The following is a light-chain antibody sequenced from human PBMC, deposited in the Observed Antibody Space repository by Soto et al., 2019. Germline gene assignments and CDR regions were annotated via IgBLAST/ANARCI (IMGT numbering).Light chain of an antibody. CDR3: QKYNSAPYT. CDR2: AAS. Sequence: DIQMTQSPSSLSASVGDRVTITCRASQTISNYLNWYQQKPGKAPVLLIFAASSLQSGVPSRFSGSRSGRNFTLAISSLQPADSAIYYCQKYNSAPYTFGQGTRLEIK. V-gene: IGKV1-39*01. CDR1: QTISNY. J-gene: IGKJ2*01.